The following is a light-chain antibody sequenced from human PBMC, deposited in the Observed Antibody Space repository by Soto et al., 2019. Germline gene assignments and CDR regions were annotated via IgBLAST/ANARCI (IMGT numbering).Light chain of an antibody. CDR1: QSLSSY. CDR3: QQRAGWPPT. V-gene: IGKV3-11*01. J-gene: IGKJ4*01. Sequence: EIVLTQSPATVSFSPGERATLSCCASQSLSSYLAWYQQKPGQAPRLLIYDASNRANGIPARFTGSGSGTDFTLTISSLEPEDFAVYFCQQRAGWPPTFGGGTKVDIK. CDR2: DAS.